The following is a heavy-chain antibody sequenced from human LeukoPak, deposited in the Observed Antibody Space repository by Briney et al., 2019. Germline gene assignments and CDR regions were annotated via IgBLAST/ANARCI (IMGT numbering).Heavy chain of an antibody. Sequence: GGSLRLSCAASGFTFSSYSMNWVRQAPGKGLEWVSSISSSSSYIYYADSVKGRSTISRDNAKNSLYLQMNSLRAEDTAVYYCARELLRYFDLWGRGTLVTVSS. D-gene: IGHD2-15*01. J-gene: IGHJ2*01. CDR2: ISSSSSYI. CDR1: GFTFSSYS. CDR3: ARELLRYFDL. V-gene: IGHV3-21*01.